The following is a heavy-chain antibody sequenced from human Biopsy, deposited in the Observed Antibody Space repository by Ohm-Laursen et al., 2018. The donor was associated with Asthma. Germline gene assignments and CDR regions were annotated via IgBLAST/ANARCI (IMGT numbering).Heavy chain of an antibody. Sequence: GTLSLTCSLSSGSGGYMRSGNYYWGWIRQPPGKGLEWIGRIYYSGTTSYNPSRESRVTVSGDTSKNQFSLKLTSVSAADTAVYYCVRGSSSWHHGPFHDYYGLDVWGQGTTATVSS. CDR2: IYYSGTT. CDR1: SGSGGYMRSGNYY. J-gene: IGHJ6*02. V-gene: IGHV4-39*01. CDR3: VRGSSSWHHGPFHDYYGLDV. D-gene: IGHD6-13*01.